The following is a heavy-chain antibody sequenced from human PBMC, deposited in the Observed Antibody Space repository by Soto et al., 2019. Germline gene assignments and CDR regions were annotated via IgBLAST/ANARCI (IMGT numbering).Heavy chain of an antibody. V-gene: IGHV4-59*08. Sequence: SETLSLTCTVSGGSISSYYWSWIRQPPGKGLEWIGYIYYSGSTNYNPSLKSRVTISVDTSKNQFSLKLSSVTAADTAVYYCARRGYDSGFDYWGQGTLVTVSS. CDR1: GGSISSYY. J-gene: IGHJ4*02. CDR3: ARRGYDSGFDY. CDR2: IYYSGST. D-gene: IGHD5-12*01.